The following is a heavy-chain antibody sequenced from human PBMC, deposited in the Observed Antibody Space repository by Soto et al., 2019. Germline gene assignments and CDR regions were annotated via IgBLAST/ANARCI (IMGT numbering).Heavy chain of an antibody. CDR2: IYWDDDK. CDR1: GFSLSTSGVG. Sequence: QITLKESGPTLVKPTQTLTLTCTFSGFSLSTSGVGVGWIRQPPGKALEWLALIYWDDDKRYSPSLKSRLTITKDTSKNQVVLTMPNMDPVDTATYYCAHRRTGIVVVDYWGQGTLVTVSS. D-gene: IGHD3-22*01. V-gene: IGHV2-5*02. J-gene: IGHJ4*02. CDR3: AHRRTGIVVVDY.